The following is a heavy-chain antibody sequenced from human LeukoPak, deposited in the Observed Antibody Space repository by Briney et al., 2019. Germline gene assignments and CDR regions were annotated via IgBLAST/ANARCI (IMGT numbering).Heavy chain of an antibody. V-gene: IGHV4-4*07. CDR1: GGSISSYY. CDR2: IYTSGST. Sequence: SETLSLTCTVSGGSISSYYWSWIRQPAGKGLEWIGRIYTSGSTNYNPSLKSRVTISVDTSKNQFSLKLSSVTAADTAMYYCARHEDPPPHTAMASWGQGTLVTVSS. CDR3: ARHEDPPPHTAMAS. J-gene: IGHJ5*02. D-gene: IGHD5-18*01.